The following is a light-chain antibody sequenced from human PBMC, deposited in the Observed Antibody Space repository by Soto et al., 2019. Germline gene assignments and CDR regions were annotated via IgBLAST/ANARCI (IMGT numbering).Light chain of an antibody. J-gene: IGLJ2*01. Sequence: QSVLTQSPSASASLGASVKLTCTLSSGHSSYAIAWHQQQPEKGPRYLMKLNSDGSHSKGDGIPDRFSGSSSGAERYLTISSLQSEDEADYYCQTWGTGGVFGGGTKL. CDR1: SGHSSYA. CDR2: LNSDGSH. V-gene: IGLV4-69*01. CDR3: QTWGTGGV.